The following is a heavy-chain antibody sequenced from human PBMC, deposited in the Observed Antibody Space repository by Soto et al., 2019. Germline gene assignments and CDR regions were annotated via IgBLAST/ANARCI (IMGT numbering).Heavy chain of an antibody. CDR3: AGGGGYSSSWFYYYYGMDV. CDR1: GSTFTSYD. V-gene: IGHV1-8*01. Sequence: APVKVSCKASGSTFTSYDINRVRQVPGQGPEWMGWMNPNSGNTGYAQKFQGRVTMTRNTSISTAYMALSSLRSEDTAVYYCAGGGGYSSSWFYYYYGMDVWG. CDR2: MNPNSGNT. D-gene: IGHD6-13*01. J-gene: IGHJ6*02.